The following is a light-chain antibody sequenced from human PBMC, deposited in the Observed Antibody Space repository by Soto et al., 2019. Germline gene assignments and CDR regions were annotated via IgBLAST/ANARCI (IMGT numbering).Light chain of an antibody. J-gene: IGKJ1*01. V-gene: IGKV3-20*01. CDR1: QRVTNSY. Sequence: EIVLSQSPDTLSLSPGERATLSCRASQRVTNSYLAWYQQKPGQAPRLLIFGASSRATGIPDRLSGSGSETDFTLTISSLEPEDFALYFCHQYGTSPRTFGPGTKVDIK. CDR3: HQYGTSPRT. CDR2: GAS.